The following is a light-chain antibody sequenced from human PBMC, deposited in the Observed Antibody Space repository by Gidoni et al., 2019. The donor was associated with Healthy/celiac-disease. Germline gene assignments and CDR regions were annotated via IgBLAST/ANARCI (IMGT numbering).Light chain of an antibody. CDR3: QQSYSTPYT. J-gene: IGKJ2*01. V-gene: IGKV1-39*01. CDR1: QSISSY. Sequence: DIQMTQSPSSLSASVGDRVTITCRASQSISSYLNWYQQKPGKAPKLLIYAASSLQSGVPSRFSCSGSGTDFTLTISSLQPEDFATYYCQQSYSTPYTFVQGTKLEIK. CDR2: AAS.